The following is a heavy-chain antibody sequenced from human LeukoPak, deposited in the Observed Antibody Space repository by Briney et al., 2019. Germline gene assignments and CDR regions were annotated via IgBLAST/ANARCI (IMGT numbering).Heavy chain of an antibody. V-gene: IGHV5-51*01. CDR1: GSRFTSYW. D-gene: IGHD2-15*01. CDR2: IYPGDSDT. Sequence: GESLKISCKGSGSRFTSYWIGWVRQLPGKGLEWMGIIYPGDSDTRYSPSFQGQVTISADKSISTAYLQWSSLKASDTAMYYCARRGYCSGGSCYFDAFDIWGQGTMVTVSS. CDR3: ARRGYCSGGSCYFDAFDI. J-gene: IGHJ3*02.